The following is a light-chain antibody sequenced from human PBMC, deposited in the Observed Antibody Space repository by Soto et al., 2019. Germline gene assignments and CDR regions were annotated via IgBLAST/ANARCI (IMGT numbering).Light chain of an antibody. CDR2: GAS. CDR1: QSISNS. J-gene: IGKJ2*01. V-gene: IGKV3-15*01. CDR3: QQYNSWPPRT. Sequence: EIVMTQSPASLSVSPGETATLSCRASQSISNSLAWYQQKPGQAPGLLIYGASTRATGIPARFSGSGSGTEFTLTISSLQSEDSALYYCQQYNSWPPRTFGQGTKLEIK.